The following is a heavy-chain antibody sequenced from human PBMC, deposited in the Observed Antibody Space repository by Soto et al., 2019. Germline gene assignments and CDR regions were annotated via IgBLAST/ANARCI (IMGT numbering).Heavy chain of an antibody. CDR3: ARHPSNFWFEP. CDR2: INYSGST. Sequence: SETLSLTCTVSGGSISSSSYFWGWIRQPPGKGLEWIGSINYSGSTYYNPSLKSRVTVSVDTSKNQFFLKLSSVTAADTAVYYCARHPSNFWFEPWGQGTLVTVS. D-gene: IGHD4-4*01. V-gene: IGHV4-39*01. CDR1: GGSISSSSYF. J-gene: IGHJ5*02.